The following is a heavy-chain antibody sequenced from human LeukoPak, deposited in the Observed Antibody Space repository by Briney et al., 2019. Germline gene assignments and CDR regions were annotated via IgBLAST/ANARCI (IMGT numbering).Heavy chain of an antibody. V-gene: IGHV3-30-3*01. D-gene: IGHD1-26*01. CDR2: ILYDGSNK. Sequence: GGSLRLSCAASGFTFSSYAMHWVRQAPGKGLEWVAVILYDGSNKYYADSVKGRFTISRDNSKNTLYLQMNSLRAEDTAVYYCARDRGGSYFDYWGQGTLVTVSS. J-gene: IGHJ4*02. CDR3: ARDRGGSYFDY. CDR1: GFTFSSYA.